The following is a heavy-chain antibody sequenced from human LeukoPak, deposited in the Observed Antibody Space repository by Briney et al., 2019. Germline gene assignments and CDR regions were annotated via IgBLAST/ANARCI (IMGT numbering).Heavy chain of an antibody. CDR3: AKRGVVIRVILVGFHKEAYYFDS. D-gene: IGHD3-22*01. Sequence: GGSLRLSCAVSGITLSNYGMSWVRQAPGKGREWVAGISDSGGSTNYADSVKGRFTISRDNPKNTLYLQMNSLRAEDTAVYFCAKRGVVIRVILVGFHKEAYYFDSWGQGALVTVSS. V-gene: IGHV3-23*01. CDR1: GITLSNYG. CDR2: ISDSGGST. J-gene: IGHJ4*02.